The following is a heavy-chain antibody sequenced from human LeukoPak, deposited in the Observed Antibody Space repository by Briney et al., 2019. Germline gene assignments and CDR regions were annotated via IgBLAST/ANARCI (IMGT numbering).Heavy chain of an antibody. D-gene: IGHD6-13*01. CDR2: ITTSSSYI. CDR1: GFTFSSYS. CDR3: AKDRGSSRDDY. J-gene: IGHJ4*02. V-gene: IGHV3-21*01. Sequence: GGSLRLSCAASGFTFSSYSMNWVRQAPGKGLEWVSCITTSSSYIYYADSVKGRFTISRDNAKNSLYLQMNSLRAEDTAVYYCAKDRGSSRDDYWGQGTLVTVSS.